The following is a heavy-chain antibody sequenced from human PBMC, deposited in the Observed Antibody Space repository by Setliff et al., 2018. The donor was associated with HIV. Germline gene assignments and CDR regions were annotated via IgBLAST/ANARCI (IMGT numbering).Heavy chain of an antibody. Sequence: GSLRLSCAASGFSFNNAWMSWVRQAPGKGLEWIGRIKSKASGGTTDYGAPAQGRFTILRDDSKTTLYLQMNSLKTEDTAVYYCTTDPLPDYWGQGTLVTVSS. CDR2: IKSKASGGTT. V-gene: IGHV3-15*01. CDR3: TTDPLPDY. J-gene: IGHJ4*02. CDR1: GFSFNNAW.